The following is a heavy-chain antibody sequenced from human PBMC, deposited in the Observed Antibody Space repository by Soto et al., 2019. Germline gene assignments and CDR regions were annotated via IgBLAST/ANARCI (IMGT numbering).Heavy chain of an antibody. CDR2: ISAYNGNT. D-gene: IGHD3-22*01. Sequence: ASVKVSCKASGYTFTSYGISWVRQAPGQGLEWMGWISAYNGNTNYAQKLQGRVTMTTDTSTSTAYMELRSLRSDDTAVYYCARDLTYYYDSSGYLGGYFDYWGQGTLVTVSS. J-gene: IGHJ4*02. CDR3: ARDLTYYYDSSGYLGGYFDY. CDR1: GYTFTSYG. V-gene: IGHV1-18*04.